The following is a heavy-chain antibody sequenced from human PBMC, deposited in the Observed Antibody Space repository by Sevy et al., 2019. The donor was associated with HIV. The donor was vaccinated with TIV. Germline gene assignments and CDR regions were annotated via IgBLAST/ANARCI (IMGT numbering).Heavy chain of an antibody. V-gene: IGHV1-2*02. D-gene: IGHD3-10*01. CDR2: INPNSGGT. CDR1: GYTFTGYY. J-gene: IGHJ6*02. Sequence: ASVKVSCKASGYTFTGYYMHWVRQAPGQGLEWMGWINPNSGGTNYEQKFQGRVTMTRDTSISTAYMELSRLRSDDTAVYYCARDAVAVVRGVMISGGMDVWGQGTTVTVSS. CDR3: ARDAVAVVRGVMISGGMDV.